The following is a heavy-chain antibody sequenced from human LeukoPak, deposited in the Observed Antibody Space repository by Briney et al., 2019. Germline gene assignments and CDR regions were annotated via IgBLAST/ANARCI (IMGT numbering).Heavy chain of an antibody. J-gene: IGHJ4*02. CDR3: AGDSSGYQVIDY. Sequence: GGSLRLSCAASGFTFSSYGMHWVRQAPGKGLEWVAVISYDGSNKYYADSVKGRFTISRDNSKNTLYLQMNSLRAEDTAVYYCAGDSSGYQVIDYWGQGTLVTVSS. CDR2: ISYDGSNK. D-gene: IGHD3-22*01. CDR1: GFTFSSYG. V-gene: IGHV3-30*03.